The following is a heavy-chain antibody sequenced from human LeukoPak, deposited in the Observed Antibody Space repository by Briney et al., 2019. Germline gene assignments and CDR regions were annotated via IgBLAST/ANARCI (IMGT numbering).Heavy chain of an antibody. CDR2: INPSGGST. V-gene: IGHV1-46*01. CDR3: ARDRTPYYYDSSGYDFDY. J-gene: IGHJ4*02. CDR1: GYTFTSYA. D-gene: IGHD3-22*01. Sequence: ASVKVSCKASGYTFTSYAMNWVRQAPGQGLEWMGIINPSGGSTSYAQKFQGRVTMTRDMSTSTVYMELSSLRSEDTAVYYCARDRTPYYYDSSGYDFDYWGQGTLVTVSS.